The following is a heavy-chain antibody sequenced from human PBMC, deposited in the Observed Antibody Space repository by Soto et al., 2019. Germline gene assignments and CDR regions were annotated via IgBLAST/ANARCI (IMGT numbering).Heavy chain of an antibody. D-gene: IGHD5-18*01. J-gene: IGHJ4*02. CDR1: GGSIGSGGYY. V-gene: IGHV4-31*03. CDR2: IYYSGST. Sequence: QVQLQESGPGLVKPSQTLSLTCTVSGGSIGSGGYYWSWIRQHPGKGLEWIGYIYYSGSTYYNPSLKCRVTISVDTSKNQFSLKLSSVTAADTAVYYCARDSAGIHTSYYFDYWGQGTLVTVSS. CDR3: ARDSAGIHTSYYFDY.